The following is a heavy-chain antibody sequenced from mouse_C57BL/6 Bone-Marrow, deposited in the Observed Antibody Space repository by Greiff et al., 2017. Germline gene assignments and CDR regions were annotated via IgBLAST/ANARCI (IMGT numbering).Heavy chain of an antibody. CDR2: ISGGGGST. J-gene: IGHJ3*01. D-gene: IGHD2-12*01. CDR3: ARHEDYTWFAY. Sequence: EVKLMESGGGLVKPGGSLKLSCAASGFTFSSYTMSWVRQTPEKRLEWVATISGGGGSTYYPDSVKGRFTISRDNAKSTLYLQMSSLRSEDSALYYCARHEDYTWFAYWGQGTLVTVSA. V-gene: IGHV5-9*01. CDR1: GFTFSSYT.